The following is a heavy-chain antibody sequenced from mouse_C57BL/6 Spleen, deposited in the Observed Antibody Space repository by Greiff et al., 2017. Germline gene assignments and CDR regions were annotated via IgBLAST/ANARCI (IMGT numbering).Heavy chain of an antibody. Sequence: DVHLVESGGGLVQPGGSLSLSCAASGFTFTDYYMSWVRQPPGKALEWLGFIRNKANGYTTEYSASVKGRFTISRDNSQSILYLQMNALRAEDSATYYCARYMDYGSSFAYWGQGTLVTVSA. CDR2: IRNKANGYTT. D-gene: IGHD1-1*01. V-gene: IGHV7-3*01. J-gene: IGHJ3*01. CDR3: ARYMDYGSSFAY. CDR1: GFTFTDYY.